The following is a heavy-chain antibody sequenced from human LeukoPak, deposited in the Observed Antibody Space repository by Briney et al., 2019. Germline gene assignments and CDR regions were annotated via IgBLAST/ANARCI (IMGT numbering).Heavy chain of an antibody. Sequence: GGSLRLSCAASGFTFSSYSMNWVRQAPGKGLEWVSSISSSSSYIYYADSVKGRFTISRDNAKNSLYLQMNSLRAEDTAVYYCASLCSSTSCYEWIDPWGQGTLVTVSS. V-gene: IGHV3-21*01. D-gene: IGHD2-2*01. CDR1: GFTFSSYS. CDR3: ASLCSSTSCYEWIDP. J-gene: IGHJ5*02. CDR2: ISSSSSYI.